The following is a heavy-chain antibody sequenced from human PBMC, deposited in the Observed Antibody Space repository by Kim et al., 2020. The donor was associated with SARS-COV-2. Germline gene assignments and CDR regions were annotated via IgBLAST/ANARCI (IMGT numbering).Heavy chain of an antibody. V-gene: IGHV1-46*01. CDR2: INPSGGST. CDR1: GYTFTSYY. J-gene: IGHJ3*02. D-gene: IGHD3-16*02. Sequence: ASVKVSCKASGYTFTSYYMHWVRQAPGQGLEWMGIINPSGGSTSYAQKFQGRVTMTRDTSTSTVYMELSSLRSEDTAVYYCARVGDYVWGSYRTDAFDIWGQGTMVTVSS. CDR3: ARVGDYVWGSYRTDAFDI.